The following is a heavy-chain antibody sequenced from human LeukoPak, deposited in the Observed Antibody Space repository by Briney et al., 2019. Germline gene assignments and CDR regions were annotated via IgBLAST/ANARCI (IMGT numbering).Heavy chain of an antibody. CDR2: FDPEDGET. CDR3: ARWSSGWYFPDY. D-gene: IGHD6-19*01. V-gene: IGHV1-24*01. J-gene: IGHJ4*02. Sequence: ASVKVSCKVSGYTLTELSMHWVRQAPGKGLEWMGGFDPEDGETIYAQKFQGRVTMTEDTSTDTAYMELSSLRSEDTAVYYCARWSSGWYFPDYWGQGTLVTVSS. CDR1: GYTLTELS.